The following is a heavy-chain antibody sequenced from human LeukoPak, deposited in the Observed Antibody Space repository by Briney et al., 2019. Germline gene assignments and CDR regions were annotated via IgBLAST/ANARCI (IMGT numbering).Heavy chain of an antibody. CDR1: GFTFSSYW. CDR2: INSDGSST. V-gene: IGHV3-74*01. Sequence: PGGSLRLSCAASGFTFSSYWMHWVRQAPGKGLVWVSRINSDGSSTSYADSVKGRFTISRDNAKNTLYLQMNSLRAEDTAVYYCARGEQQLEYGAFDPWGQGTLVTVSS. CDR3: ARGEQQLEYGAFDP. J-gene: IGHJ5*02. D-gene: IGHD6-13*01.